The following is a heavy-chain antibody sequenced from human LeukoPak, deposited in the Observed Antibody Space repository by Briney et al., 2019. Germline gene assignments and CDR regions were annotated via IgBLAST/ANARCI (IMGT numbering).Heavy chain of an antibody. CDR2: IYYSGST. CDR1: GGSISSSSYY. J-gene: IGHJ4*02. D-gene: IGHD3-9*01. Sequence: SETLSLTCTVSGGSISSSSYYWGWIRQPPGKGLGWIGSIYYSGSTYYNPSLKSRVTISVDTSKNQFSLKLSSVTAADTAVYYCARTDYDILTGYPYYFDYWGQGTLVTVSS. V-gene: IGHV4-39*01. CDR3: ARTDYDILTGYPYYFDY.